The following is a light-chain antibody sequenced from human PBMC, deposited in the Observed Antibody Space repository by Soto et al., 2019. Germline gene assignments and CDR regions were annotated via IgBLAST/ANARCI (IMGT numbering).Light chain of an antibody. Sequence: QSALTQPRSVSGSPGQSVTISCTGTSSDVGRYDYVSWYQQHPGKAPKLMIYDVSKRPSGVPDRFSGSKSGNTASLTISGLQAEDEADYYCCSYAGSYTLVFGGGTQLTVL. J-gene: IGLJ3*02. CDR3: CSYAGSYTLV. CDR2: DVS. CDR1: SSDVGRYDY. V-gene: IGLV2-11*01.